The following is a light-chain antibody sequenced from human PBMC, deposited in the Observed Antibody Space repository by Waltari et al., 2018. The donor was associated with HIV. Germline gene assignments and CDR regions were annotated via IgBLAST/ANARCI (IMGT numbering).Light chain of an antibody. CDR2: SNN. CDR1: TSNIRGNT. Sequence: QSVLAQPPSAYGTPGQRVTIPCSGSTSNIRGNTVSWYQQLPGTAPKPLIYSNNQRPSGVPDRFSGSTSGTSASLVISGLQSEDEADYYCAAWDDSLKGGAFGPGTKVTVL. V-gene: IGLV1-44*01. J-gene: IGLJ1*01. CDR3: AAWDDSLKGGA.